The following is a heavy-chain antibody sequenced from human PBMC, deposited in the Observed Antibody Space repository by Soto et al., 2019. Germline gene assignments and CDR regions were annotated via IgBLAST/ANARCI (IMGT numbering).Heavy chain of an antibody. J-gene: IGHJ6*02. CDR1: GFSLSTSGVR. CDR2: IYWDDDK. V-gene: IGHV2-5*02. Sequence: KESGPTLVKPTQILTLTCPFSGFSLSTSGVRVGWIRQPPGKALEWLALIYWDDDKRYSPSLRSRLTISKDTSKNQVVLTMTNMDPADTATYYCIQSRCGGDCLQSYASHYYYGLDVWGQGTTVAVSS. CDR3: IQSRCGGDCLQSYASHYYYGLDV. D-gene: IGHD2-21*02.